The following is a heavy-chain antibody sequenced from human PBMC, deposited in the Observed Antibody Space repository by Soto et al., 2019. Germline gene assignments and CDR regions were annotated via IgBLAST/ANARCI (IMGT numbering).Heavy chain of an antibody. CDR3: TRQRYPDSSAWD. CDR2: VSSSSTI. D-gene: IGHD3-22*01. Sequence: EVQLLESGGGWVQPGGSLRLSCAASGFSVSRHAMNWVRQAPGKGLEWVTHVSSSSTIFYADYVQGRFTISRDNAENSLFLQINGVRDEDTAVYYCTRQRYPDSSAWDWGQGTLVTVSS. V-gene: IGHV3-48*02. J-gene: IGHJ4*02. CDR1: GFSVSRHA.